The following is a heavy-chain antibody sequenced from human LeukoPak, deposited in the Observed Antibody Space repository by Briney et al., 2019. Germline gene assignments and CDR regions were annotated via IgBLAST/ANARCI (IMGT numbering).Heavy chain of an antibody. J-gene: IGHJ4*02. CDR2: IYSGGST. CDR1: GFTVSSNY. V-gene: IGHV3-66*02. CDR3: ARLGTDFWSGYSWDRFDY. D-gene: IGHD3-3*01. Sequence: PGGSLRLSCAASGFTVSSNYMSWVRQSPGKGLEWVSVIYSGGSTYYADSVKGRFTISRDNSKNTLYLQMNSLRAEDTAVYYCARLGTDFWSGYSWDRFDYWGQGTLVTVSS.